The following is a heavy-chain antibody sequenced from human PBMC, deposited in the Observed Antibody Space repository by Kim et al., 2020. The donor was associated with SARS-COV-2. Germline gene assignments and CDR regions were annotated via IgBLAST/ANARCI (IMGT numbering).Heavy chain of an antibody. J-gene: IGHJ6*02. V-gene: IGHV1-2*02. CDR2: INPNSGGT. CDR1: GYTFTGYY. Sequence: ASVKVSCKASGYTFTGYYMHWVRPAPGQGLEWMGWINPNSGGTNYAQKFQGRVTMTRDTSISTAYMELSRLRSDDTAVYYCARDSGTYYDFWSGYSGYGMDVWGQGTTVTVSS. CDR3: ARDSGTYYDFWSGYSGYGMDV. D-gene: IGHD3-3*01.